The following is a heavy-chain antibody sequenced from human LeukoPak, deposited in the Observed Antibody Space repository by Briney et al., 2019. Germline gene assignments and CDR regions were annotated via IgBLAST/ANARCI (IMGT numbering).Heavy chain of an antibody. CDR3: TTHYYDFWSGPLFLDY. D-gene: IGHD3-3*01. V-gene: IGHV3-73*01. CDR2: IRSKANSYAT. J-gene: IGHJ4*02. Sequence: GGSLRLSCAASGFIFSGSAMHWVRQASGKGLEWVGRIRSKANSYATAYAASVKGRFTISRDDSKNTAYLQMNSLKTEDTAVYYCTTHYYDFWSGPLFLDYWGQGTLVTVSS. CDR1: GFIFSGSA.